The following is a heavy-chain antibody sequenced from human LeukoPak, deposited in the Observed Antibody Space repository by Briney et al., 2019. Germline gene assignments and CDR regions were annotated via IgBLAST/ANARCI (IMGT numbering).Heavy chain of an antibody. V-gene: IGHV4-34*01. CDR2: INHSGST. D-gene: IGHD3-22*01. CDR3: ARVGYYYDSSGYYLTYYCYYMDV. Sequence: SETLSLTCAVYGGSFSGYYWSWIRQPPGKGLEWIGEINHSGSTNYNPSLKSRVTISVDTSKNQFSLKLSSVTAADTAVYYCARVGYYYDSSGYYLTYYCYYMDVWGKGTTVTVSS. J-gene: IGHJ6*03. CDR1: GGSFSGYY.